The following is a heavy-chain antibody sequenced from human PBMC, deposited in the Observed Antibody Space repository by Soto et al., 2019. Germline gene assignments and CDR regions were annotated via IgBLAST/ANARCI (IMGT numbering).Heavy chain of an antibody. Sequence: VQLVESGGGLIQPGGSLTISCAASGFMVSDNYLTWVRQAPGKGLEWVSVLYTGGTAHYADSVRGLFTISRDNAKNKLFLRMNSLRGDDTAVYYCARQDSLSPLDNWGQGTLVTVSS. J-gene: IGHJ4*02. D-gene: IGHD2-15*01. V-gene: IGHV3-53*01. CDR3: ARQDSLSPLDN. CDR2: LYTGGTA. CDR1: GFMVSDNY.